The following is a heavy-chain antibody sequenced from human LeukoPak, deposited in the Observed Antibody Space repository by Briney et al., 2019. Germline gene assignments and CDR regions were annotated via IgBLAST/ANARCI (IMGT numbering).Heavy chain of an antibody. D-gene: IGHD4-17*01. CDR1: GGSISSSSYY. V-gene: IGHV4-31*03. CDR2: IYYSGST. Sequence: SETLSLTCTVSGGSISSSSYYWSWIRQHPGKGLEWIGYIYYSGSTYYNPSLKSRVTISVDTSKNQFSLKLSSVTAADTAVYYCARVAGGLRGTFDIWGQGTMVTVSS. J-gene: IGHJ3*02. CDR3: ARVAGGLRGTFDI.